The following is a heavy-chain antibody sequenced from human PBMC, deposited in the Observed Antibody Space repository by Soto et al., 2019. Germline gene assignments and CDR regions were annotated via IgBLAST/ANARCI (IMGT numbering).Heavy chain of an antibody. CDR3: ARVYIAVAGDKGGVDY. Sequence: SETLSLTCAVYGGSFSGYYWSWIRQPPGKGLEWIGEINHSGSTNYNPSLKSRVTISVDTSKNQFSLKLSSVTAADTAVYYCARVYIAVAGDKGGVDYWGQGTLVTVSS. CDR1: GGSFSGYY. D-gene: IGHD6-19*01. CDR2: INHSGST. V-gene: IGHV4-34*01. J-gene: IGHJ4*02.